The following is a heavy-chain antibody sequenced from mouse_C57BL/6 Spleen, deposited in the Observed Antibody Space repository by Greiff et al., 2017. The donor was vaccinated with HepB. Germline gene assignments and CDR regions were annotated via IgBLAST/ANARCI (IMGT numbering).Heavy chain of an antibody. CDR1: GFTFTDYY. J-gene: IGHJ4*01. Sequence: EVQGVESGGGLVQPGCSLSLSCAASGFTFTDYYMSWVRQPPGKALEWLGFIRNKANGYTTEYSASVKGRFTISRDNSQSILYLQMNALRAEDSATYYCARSFIYYGNYGYAMDYWGQGTSVTVSS. D-gene: IGHD2-1*01. V-gene: IGHV7-3*01. CDR3: ARSFIYYGNYGYAMDY. CDR2: IRNKANGYTT.